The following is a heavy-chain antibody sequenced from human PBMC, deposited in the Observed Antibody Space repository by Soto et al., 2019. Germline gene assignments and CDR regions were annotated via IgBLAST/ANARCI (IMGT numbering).Heavy chain of an antibody. Sequence: GGSLRLSCAASGFTFSSYSMNWVRQAPGKGLEWVSSISSSSYIYYADSVKGRFTISRDNAKNSLYLQMNSLRAEDTAVYYCARSPRSAAADDYWGQGTLVTVSS. D-gene: IGHD6-13*01. CDR1: GFTFSSYS. V-gene: IGHV3-21*01. CDR2: ISSSSYI. J-gene: IGHJ4*02. CDR3: ARSPRSAAADDY.